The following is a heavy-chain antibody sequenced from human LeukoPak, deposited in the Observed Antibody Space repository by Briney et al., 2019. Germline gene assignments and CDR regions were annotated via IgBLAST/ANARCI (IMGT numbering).Heavy chain of an antibody. CDR3: ARTPYYDFWSSDFDY. V-gene: IGHV1-46*03. D-gene: IGHD3-3*01. CDR1: GYTFTSYY. J-gene: IGHJ4*02. Sequence: EASVKVSCKASGYTFTSYYMHWVRQAPGQGLEWTGIINPSGGSTSYAQKFQGRVTMTRDTSTSTVYMELSSLRSEDTAVYYCARTPYYDFWSSDFDYWGQGTLVTVSS. CDR2: INPSGGST.